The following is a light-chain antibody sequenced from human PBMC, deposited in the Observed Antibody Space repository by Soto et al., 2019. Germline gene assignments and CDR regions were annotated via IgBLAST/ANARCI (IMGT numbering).Light chain of an antibody. CDR1: SSDVGGYNY. V-gene: IGLV2-14*01. Sequence: QCALTQAASGSGSPGQSITISCTGSSSDVGGYNYVSWYQEHPGKAPKFMIYEVSNRPSGVSNRFSGSKSGNTASLTISGLQPEDEADYYCSSYTSSSTVVFGGGTKLTVL. J-gene: IGLJ2*01. CDR2: EVS. CDR3: SSYTSSSTVV.